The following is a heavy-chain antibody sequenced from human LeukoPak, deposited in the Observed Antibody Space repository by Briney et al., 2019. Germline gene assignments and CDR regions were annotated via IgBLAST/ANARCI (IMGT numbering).Heavy chain of an antibody. CDR2: ISGSGSMT. CDR3: AKTGDYFDSTDYYRPDAFDI. V-gene: IGHV3-23*01. D-gene: IGHD3-22*01. CDR1: GITFRIYA. J-gene: IGHJ3*02. Sequence: GGSLRLSCAGSGITFRIYAMTWVRQAPGKGLEWVSAISGSGSMTYADSVKGRFTISRDKSNNTLYLQMNSLRAEDTALYYCAKTGDYFDSTDYYRPDAFDIWGQGTMVTVSS.